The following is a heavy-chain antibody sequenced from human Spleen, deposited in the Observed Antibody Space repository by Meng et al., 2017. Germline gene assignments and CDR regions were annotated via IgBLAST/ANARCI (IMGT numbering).Heavy chain of an antibody. J-gene: IGHJ5*02. V-gene: IGHV3-23*01. CDR1: GFTFNTYA. CDR3: AKTSSTCFDP. Sequence: GESLKISCAASGFTFNTYAMHWVRQAPGKGLEWVSTISISGDRTYSADSVKGRFTISRDDSKNTLYLQMNTLRAEDTALYYCAKTSSTCFDPWGQGTLVTVSS. CDR2: ISISGDRT.